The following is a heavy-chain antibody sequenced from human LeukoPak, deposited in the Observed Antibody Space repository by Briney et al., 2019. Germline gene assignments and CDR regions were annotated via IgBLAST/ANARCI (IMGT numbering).Heavy chain of an antibody. Sequence: PSETLSLTCTVSGGSISSGDYYWSWIRQPPGKGLEWIGYIYYSGSTYYNPSLKSRVTISVDTSRNQFSLKLSSVTAADTAVYYCAREGFDSVIDYWGQGTLVTVSS. V-gene: IGHV4-30-4*08. CDR2: IYYSGST. J-gene: IGHJ4*02. D-gene: IGHD3-9*01. CDR3: AREGFDSVIDY. CDR1: GGSISSGDYY.